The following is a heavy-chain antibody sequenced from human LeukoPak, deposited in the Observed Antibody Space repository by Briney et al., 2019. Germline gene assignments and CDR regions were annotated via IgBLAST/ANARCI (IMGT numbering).Heavy chain of an antibody. CDR3: ARDKTGLVGATYGMDV. V-gene: IGHV1-46*01. CDR2: INPSGGST. J-gene: IGHJ6*02. Sequence: ASVTVSCTASGYTFTIYYMHWVRQAPGQGLEWMGIINPSGGSTSYAQKFQGRVTMTRDTSTSTVYMELSSLRSEDTAVYYCARDKTGLVGATYGMDVWGQGTTVTVSS. CDR1: GYTFTIYY. D-gene: IGHD1-26*01.